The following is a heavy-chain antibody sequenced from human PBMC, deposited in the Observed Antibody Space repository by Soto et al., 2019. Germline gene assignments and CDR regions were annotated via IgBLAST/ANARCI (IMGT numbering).Heavy chain of an antibody. D-gene: IGHD6-13*01. CDR3: ARFYSSPWFDS. V-gene: IGHV1-3*01. CDR1: RYTFTTYA. Sequence: GASAKVSCKSFRYTFTTYAMHLFRQAPGQRLEWMGWINPVNGHTKYSQKFQGRVTFAGDTPASTAYMEVGSLTSEDTAVYYCARFYSSPWFDSWGQGTLVTVSS. J-gene: IGHJ5*01. CDR2: INPVNGHT.